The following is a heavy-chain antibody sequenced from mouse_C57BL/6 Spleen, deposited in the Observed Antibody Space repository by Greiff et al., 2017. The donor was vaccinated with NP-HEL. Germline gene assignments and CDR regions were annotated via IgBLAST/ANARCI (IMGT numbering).Heavy chain of an antibody. D-gene: IGHD6-2*01. Sequence: EVKLMESGGGLVKPGGSLKLSCAASGFTFSDYGMHWVRQAPEKGLEWVAYISSGSSTIYYADTVKGRVTISRDNAKNTPFLQMTSLRAEDTALYCCARPSLRFAWFADWGHGALVTVAA. V-gene: IGHV5-17*01. CDR2: ISSGSSTI. CDR3: ARPSLRFAWFAD. CDR1: GFTFSDYG. J-gene: IGHJ3*01.